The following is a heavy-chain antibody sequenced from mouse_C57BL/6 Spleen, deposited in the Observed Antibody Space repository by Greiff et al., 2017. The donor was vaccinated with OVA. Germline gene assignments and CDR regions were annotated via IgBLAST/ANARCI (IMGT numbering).Heavy chain of an antibody. V-gene: IGHV1-26*01. CDR2: INPNNGGT. J-gene: IGHJ1*03. D-gene: IGHD2-4*01. Sequence: EVQLQQSGPELVKPGASVKISCKASGYTFTDYYMNWVKQSHGKSLEWIGDINPNNGGTSYNQKFKGKATLTVDKSSSTAYMELRSLTSEDSAVYYCARVYYDYDVYFDVWGTGTTVTVSS. CDR1: GYTFTDYY. CDR3: ARVYYDYDVYFDV.